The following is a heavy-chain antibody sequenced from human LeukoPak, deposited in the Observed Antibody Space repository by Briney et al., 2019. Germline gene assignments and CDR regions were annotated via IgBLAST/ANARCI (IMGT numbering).Heavy chain of an antibody. CDR3: AKDPTDFDSSGQTYFDY. CDR2: ISGSGGIT. J-gene: IGHJ4*02. Sequence: PGGSLRLSCSASGFIFSNCAMNWVRQAPGKGLEWGSGISGSGGITHYTDSVRGRFTISRDNLKNTLYLQMNSLRAEDTAVYYCAKDPTDFDSSGQTYFDYWGKGTLVTVSS. V-gene: IGHV3-23*01. D-gene: IGHD3-22*01. CDR1: GFIFSNCA.